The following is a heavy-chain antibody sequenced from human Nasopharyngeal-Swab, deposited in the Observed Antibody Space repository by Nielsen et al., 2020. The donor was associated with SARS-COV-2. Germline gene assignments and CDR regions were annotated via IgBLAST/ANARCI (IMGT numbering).Heavy chain of an antibody. Sequence: SETLSLTCTVSGGSINSYYWTWIRQPPGKGLEWIGYIHYSGSANYNPSLKSRVTISLTTSKDQFSLKLRSVTAADTAVYYCPRRRDDFDFWGQGTLVTVSS. V-gene: IGHV4-59*01. CDR2: IHYSGSA. CDR1: GGSINSYY. J-gene: IGHJ4*02. CDR3: PRRRDDFDF.